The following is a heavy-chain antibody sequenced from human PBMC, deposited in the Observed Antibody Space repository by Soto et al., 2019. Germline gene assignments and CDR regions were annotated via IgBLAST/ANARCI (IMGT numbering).Heavy chain of an antibody. CDR1: GGSISNVGYF. V-gene: IGHV4-30-4*01. D-gene: IGHD1-26*01. Sequence: QVQLQESGPGLVKPSQTLSLTCTVSGGSISNVGYFWSWIRQPPGKGLEWIGFIYHTGTTYYNSSLRSRVSISIDTSKSQFSLKLSSVAAADTAVYYCARVRGGGPFDDWGQGTLVTVSS. CDR3: ARVRGGGPFDD. CDR2: IYHTGTT. J-gene: IGHJ4*02.